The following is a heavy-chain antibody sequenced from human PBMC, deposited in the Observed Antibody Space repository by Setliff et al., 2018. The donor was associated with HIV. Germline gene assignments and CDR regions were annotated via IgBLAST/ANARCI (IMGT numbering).Heavy chain of an antibody. CDR2: LYQSGSA. CDR3: ARDGGAARPMDV. Sequence: LSLTCTVSYYSIRSEYYWGWVRQPPGKGLEWIGSLYQSGSAYYNPSLKSRVTMSVDTSKDQFSLRLRSVTAADTAVYYCARDGGAARPMDVWGKGTTVTVSS. J-gene: IGHJ6*03. CDR1: YYSIRSEYY. D-gene: IGHD6-6*01. V-gene: IGHV4-38-2*02.